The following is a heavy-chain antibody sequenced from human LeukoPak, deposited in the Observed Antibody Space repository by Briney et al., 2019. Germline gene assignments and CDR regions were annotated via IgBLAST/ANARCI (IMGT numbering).Heavy chain of an antibody. CDR1: GFTFNYAW. CDR2: IWYDGSNK. CDR3: ARDMDARVDYFDY. V-gene: IGHV3-33*08. J-gene: IGHJ4*02. Sequence: GGSLRLSCAASGFTFNYAWMSWVRQVPGKGLEWVAVIWYDGSNKYYADSVEGRFTISRDNSKNTLYLQMNSLRAEDTAVYYCARDMDARVDYFDYWGQGTLVTVSS. D-gene: IGHD2-2*01.